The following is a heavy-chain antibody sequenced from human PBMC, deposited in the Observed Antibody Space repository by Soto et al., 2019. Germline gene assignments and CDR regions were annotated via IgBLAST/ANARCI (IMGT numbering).Heavy chain of an antibody. Sequence: EVQLVESGGGLVKPGGSLRLSCAASGFTFSSYSMNWVRQAPGKGLEWVSSISSSSSYIYYADSVQGRFTISRDNAKNSLYLQMDGLRAADPAVYYCACDQPVYSYGYGLGYWGQGPLVTVSS. V-gene: IGHV3-21*01. CDR1: GFTFSSYS. CDR3: ACDQPVYSYGYGLGY. J-gene: IGHJ4*02. D-gene: IGHD5-18*01. CDR2: ISSSSSYI.